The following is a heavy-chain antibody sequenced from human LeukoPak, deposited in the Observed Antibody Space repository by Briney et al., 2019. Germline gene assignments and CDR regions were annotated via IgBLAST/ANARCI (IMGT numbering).Heavy chain of an antibody. J-gene: IGHJ4*02. V-gene: IGHV3-21*01. Sequence: GGSLRLSCAASGFTFSNYDMNWVRQAPGKGLEWVSSISSSSSYISYADSVRGRFAISRDNAKNSLYLQMNSLRAEDTAVYYCARAADFDYWGQGTLVTVSS. CDR3: ARAADFDY. CDR2: ISSSSSYI. CDR1: GFTFSNYD.